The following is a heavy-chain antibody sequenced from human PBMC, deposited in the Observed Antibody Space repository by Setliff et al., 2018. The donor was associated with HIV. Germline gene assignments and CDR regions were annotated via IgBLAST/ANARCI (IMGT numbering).Heavy chain of an antibody. Sequence: GASVKVSCKASGYTFTSYAMHWVRQAPGQRLEWMGWINAGNGNTKCSQKFQGRVTITRDTSTNTVYLELSSLRSEDTAMYYCAREMFMYTSSEGFPFDFWGQGTLVTVSS. V-gene: IGHV1-3*01. J-gene: IGHJ4*02. CDR2: INAGNGNT. CDR3: AREMFMYTSSEGFPFDF. D-gene: IGHD6-6*01. CDR1: GYTFTSYA.